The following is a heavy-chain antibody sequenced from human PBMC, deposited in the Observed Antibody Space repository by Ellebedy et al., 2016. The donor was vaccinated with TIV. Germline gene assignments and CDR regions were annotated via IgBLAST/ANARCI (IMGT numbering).Heavy chain of an antibody. V-gene: IGHV3-33*01. CDR3: ARANTAMVRRNHMDV. CDR1: GFIFSNYG. Sequence: GESLKISCEASGFIFSNYGMHWVRQAPGKGLEWVAVVWSDGSNKYYADSVKGRFTISRDNSKSTLYLQMDSLRAEDTAVYYCARANTAMVRRNHMDVWGQGTTVTVSS. CDR2: VWSDGSNK. J-gene: IGHJ6*02. D-gene: IGHD5-18*01.